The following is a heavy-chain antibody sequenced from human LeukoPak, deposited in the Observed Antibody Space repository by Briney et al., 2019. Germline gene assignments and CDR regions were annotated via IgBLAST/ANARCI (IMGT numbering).Heavy chain of an antibody. V-gene: IGHV3-7*03. Sequence: GGSLRLSCADSGITFSRYWMSWVRQAPGKGLEWVANIKQDGGEKYYVDSVKGRFAISRDNAKNSLYLQMNSLRVEDTAVYYCARDGRPLDYWGQGTLVTVSS. CDR3: ARDGRPLDY. CDR2: IKQDGGEK. J-gene: IGHJ4*02. CDR1: GITFSRYW.